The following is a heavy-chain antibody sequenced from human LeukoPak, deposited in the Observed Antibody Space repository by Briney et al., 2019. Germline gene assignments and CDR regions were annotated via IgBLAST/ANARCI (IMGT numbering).Heavy chain of an antibody. J-gene: IGHJ6*02. V-gene: IGHV3-21*01. CDR3: ARVIAAAPPYYYYGMDV. CDR2: ISSSSSYI. CDR1: GFTFSSYS. Sequence: SGGSLRPSCAASGFTFSSYSMNWVRQAPGKELEWVSSISSSSSYIYYADSVKGRFTISRDNAKNSLYLQMKSLRAEDTAVYYCARVIAAAPPYYYYGMDVWGQGTTVTVSS. D-gene: IGHD6-13*01.